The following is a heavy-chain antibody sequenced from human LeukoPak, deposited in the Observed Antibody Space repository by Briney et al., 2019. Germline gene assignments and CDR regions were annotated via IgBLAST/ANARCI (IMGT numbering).Heavy chain of an antibody. D-gene: IGHD3-10*01. Sequence: GGSLRLSCAASGFTFDDYAMDWVRQAPGKGLEWVSGISWNSGSIGYADSVKGRFTISRDNAKNSLYLQMNSLRPEDTALYYCAKAYYGSGSPLDYWGQGTLVTVSS. J-gene: IGHJ4*02. CDR2: ISWNSGSI. CDR1: GFTFDDYA. V-gene: IGHV3-9*01. CDR3: AKAYYGSGSPLDY.